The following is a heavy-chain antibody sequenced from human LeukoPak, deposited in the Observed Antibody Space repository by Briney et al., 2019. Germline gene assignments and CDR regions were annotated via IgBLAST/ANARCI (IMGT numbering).Heavy chain of an antibody. D-gene: IGHD3-10*01. Sequence: SETLSLTCTVSGGSISSYYWSWIRQPPGKGLEWIGYIYYSGSTNYNPSLKSRVTISVDTSKNQFSLQLTSVTAADTAVYYCARDDYRGVTNFDPWGQGTLVTVSS. V-gene: IGHV4-59*01. J-gene: IGHJ5*02. CDR2: IYYSGST. CDR1: GGSISSYY. CDR3: ARDDYRGVTNFDP.